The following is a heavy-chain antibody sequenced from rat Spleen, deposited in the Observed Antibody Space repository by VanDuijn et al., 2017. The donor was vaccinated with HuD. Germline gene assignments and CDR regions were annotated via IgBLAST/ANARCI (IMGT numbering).Heavy chain of an antibody. Sequence: VQLQESGPGLVKPSQSLSLTCSVTGYSITSSYRWTWIRKFPGNKLEWMGYINNAGTTNYNPSLKSRISITSDTSKNQFFLQVNSVTTEDTATYYCARNYDGIYYSDYWGQGVMVTVSS. CDR1: GYSITSSYR. CDR2: INNAGTT. D-gene: IGHD1-12*02. CDR3: ARNYDGIYYSDY. J-gene: IGHJ2*01. V-gene: IGHV3-3*01.